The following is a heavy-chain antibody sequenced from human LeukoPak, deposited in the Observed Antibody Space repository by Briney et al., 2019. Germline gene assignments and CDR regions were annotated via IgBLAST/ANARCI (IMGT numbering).Heavy chain of an antibody. CDR1: GGSISSYY. J-gene: IGHJ2*01. D-gene: IGHD1-26*01. V-gene: IGHV4-59*01. CDR3: ARCPLATTSGSSNWYFDL. Sequence: PSETLSLTCTVSGGSISSYYWSWIRQPPGKGLEWIGYIYYSGSTNYNPSLKSRVTISVDTSKNQFSLKLSSVTAADTAVYYCARCPLATTSGSSNWYFDLWGRGTLVTVSS. CDR2: IYYSGST.